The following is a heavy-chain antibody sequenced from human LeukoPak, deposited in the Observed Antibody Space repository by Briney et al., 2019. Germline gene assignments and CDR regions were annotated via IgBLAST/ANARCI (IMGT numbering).Heavy chain of an antibody. Sequence: SETPSLTCAVSGYSISHGYYWGWVRPPPGKGLEWIGVVYHTGNAYYNPSLKSRVTTSVDTSNNQFSLRVTSVTAADTAVYYCARWVSSNRNWFDPWGQGTLVIVSS. CDR1: GYSISHGYY. D-gene: IGHD6-13*01. CDR2: VYHTGNA. V-gene: IGHV4-38-2*01. CDR3: ARWVSSNRNWFDP. J-gene: IGHJ5*02.